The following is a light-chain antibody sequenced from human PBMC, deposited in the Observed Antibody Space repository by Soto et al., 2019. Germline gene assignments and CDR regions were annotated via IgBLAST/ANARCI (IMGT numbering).Light chain of an antibody. V-gene: IGKV1-27*01. CDR3: QKFSAVPT. J-gene: IGKJ4*01. CDR1: QAIYNY. CDR2: AAS. Sequence: DIQMTQSPSSLSASVGDRVTITCRASQAIYNYLAWYQQKPGKVPTLLISAASTLQSGVPSRFSGSGSGTDYSLTISSLQPEDVATYYCQKFSAVPTFGGGTKVEI.